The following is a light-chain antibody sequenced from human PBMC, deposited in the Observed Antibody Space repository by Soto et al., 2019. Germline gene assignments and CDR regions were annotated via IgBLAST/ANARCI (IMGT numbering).Light chain of an antibody. J-gene: IGKJ1*01. V-gene: IGKV1-5*03. CDR1: QNIYTW. CDR3: RHYNSYSEA. CDR2: EAS. Sequence: DIQMTQSPATLSASVGDRVTITCRASQNIYTWLAWYQQKPEKAPKLLIYEASRLETGVPSRFSGSGSGTEFTLTINSLQPDDFATYYCRHYNSYSEAFDQGTK.